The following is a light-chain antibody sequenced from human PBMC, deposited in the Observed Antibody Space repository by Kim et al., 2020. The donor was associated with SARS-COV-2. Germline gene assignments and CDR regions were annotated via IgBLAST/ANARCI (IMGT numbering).Light chain of an antibody. Sequence: QLVLTQSPSASASLGASVNLTCTLSSGHSSYTIAWHQQQPEKGPRYLMKLSSDGRHTKGDGIPDRFSGSSSGAERYLTISSLQSEDEADYYCQTWGTGIQVFGGGTQLTVL. CDR1: SGHSSYT. J-gene: IGLJ2*01. CDR2: LSSDGRH. CDR3: QTWGTGIQV. V-gene: IGLV4-69*01.